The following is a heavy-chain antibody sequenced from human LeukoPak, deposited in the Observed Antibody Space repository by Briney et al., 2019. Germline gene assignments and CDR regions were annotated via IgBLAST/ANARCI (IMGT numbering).Heavy chain of an antibody. V-gene: IGHV4-34*12. CDR3: ARDGGTYYYDSSGSDDAFDI. CDR2: IIHSGST. Sequence: KPSETLSLTCAVSGYSISSGYYWSWIRQPPGKGLEWIGEIIHSGSTNYNPSLKSRVTISVDTSKNQFSLKLSSVTAADTAVYYCARDGGTYYYDSSGSDDAFDIWGQGTMVTVSS. J-gene: IGHJ3*02. D-gene: IGHD3-22*01. CDR1: GYSISSGYY.